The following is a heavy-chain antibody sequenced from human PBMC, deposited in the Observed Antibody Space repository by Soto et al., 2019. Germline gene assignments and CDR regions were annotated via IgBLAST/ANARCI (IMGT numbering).Heavy chain of an antibody. D-gene: IGHD3-3*01. CDR1: GGFISTYF. J-gene: IGHJ5*02. Sequence: PSETLSLTCTVSGGFISTYFWSWIRQVPGKGPEWIGYIFYNGTTNYNPSLKSRVTMSVDTSKNQFSLKLNSVTAVDTAVYYCERSKQQIRFLVLWFDTWGPGTQVTVSS. V-gene: IGHV4-59*01. CDR2: IFYNGTT. CDR3: ERSKQQIRFLVLWFDT.